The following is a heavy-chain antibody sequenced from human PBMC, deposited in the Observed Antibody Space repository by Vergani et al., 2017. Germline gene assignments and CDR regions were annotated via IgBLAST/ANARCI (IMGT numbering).Heavy chain of an antibody. Sequence: QVNLQESGPGLVKPSETLSLTCAVSGDSISSGNNWGWIRQPPGKGLEWISSVSHSGDTYFNPSLKGRVSISMYTSKNYFFLTLSSVTAADTAMYYCARRSSSYYFYIWGQGVLITVSS. CDR2: VSHSGDT. D-gene: IGHD3-22*01. V-gene: IGHV4-38-2*01. CDR1: GDSISSGNN. J-gene: IGHJ4*02. CDR3: ARRSSSYYFYI.